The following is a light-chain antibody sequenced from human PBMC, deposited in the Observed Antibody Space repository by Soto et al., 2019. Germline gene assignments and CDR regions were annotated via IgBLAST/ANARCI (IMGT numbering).Light chain of an antibody. CDR1: QGISSY. CDR2: AAS. J-gene: IGKJ4*01. CDR3: QQYYSYPLT. Sequence: AIRMTQSQSSFSASTGDRVTITCRASQGISSYLACYQQKPGKAPKLLIYAASTLQSVVPSRFSGSGSGTDFTLTISCLQSEDFATYYCQQYYSYPLTFGGGTKVEIK. V-gene: IGKV1-8*01.